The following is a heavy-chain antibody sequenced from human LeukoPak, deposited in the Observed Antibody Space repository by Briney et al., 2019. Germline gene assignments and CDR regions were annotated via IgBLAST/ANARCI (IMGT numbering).Heavy chain of an antibody. CDR3: ARGTDDIDI. D-gene: IGHD3-9*01. CDR2: INSEGTTT. Sequence: GGSLRLSCAASGFTFRSYWMHWVRQAPGKGLVWVSRINSEGTTTNYADSVKGRFSISRLNAKGTLYLQMNSLRVEDTAVYYCARGTDDIDIWGQGTLVTVSS. CDR1: GFTFRSYW. V-gene: IGHV3-74*01. J-gene: IGHJ3*02.